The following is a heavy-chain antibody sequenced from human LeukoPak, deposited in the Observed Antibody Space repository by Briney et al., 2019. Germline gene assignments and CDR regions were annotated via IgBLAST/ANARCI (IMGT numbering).Heavy chain of an antibody. CDR3: ARELDPTFDY. Sequence: GGSLRLSCAASGFTSSAYSMNWVRQAPGKGLEWVSSISSSSTYMYYADSVKGRFTISRDNAKNSLYLQMNSLTAEDTAVYYCARELDPTFDYWGQGTLVTVSS. CDR2: ISSSSTYM. CDR1: GFTSSAYS. V-gene: IGHV3-21*01. J-gene: IGHJ4*02.